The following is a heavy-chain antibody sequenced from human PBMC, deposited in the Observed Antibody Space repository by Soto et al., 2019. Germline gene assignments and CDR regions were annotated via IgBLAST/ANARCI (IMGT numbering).Heavy chain of an antibody. CDR2: IGSAGDT. D-gene: IGHD3-22*01. J-gene: IGHJ6*02. V-gene: IGHV3-13*01. CDR3: ARGQYYEDSSGYHKFDYGMDV. Sequence: EVQLVESGGGLVQPGGSLRLSCAASGSTFSRNDMHWVRQRTGKGLEWVSTIGSAGDTNYLGSVKGRFTISRENVKNSLYLQMNSLRDGVTAVYYCARGQYYEDSSGYHKFDYGMDVWGQGTTVTVSS. CDR1: GSTFSRND.